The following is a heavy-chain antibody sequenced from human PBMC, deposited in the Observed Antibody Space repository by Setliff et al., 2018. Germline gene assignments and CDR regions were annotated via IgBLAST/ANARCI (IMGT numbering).Heavy chain of an antibody. CDR1: GGSISSGSYY. Sequence: KPSETLSLTCTVSGGSISSGSYYWSWIRQPAGKGLEWIGRIYTNGGTDYNPYLKSRVTISLDTSKNQFSLKLSSVTAADTAVYYCARANKKLDYYYYYYMDVWGTGTSVTVSS. D-gene: IGHD1-1*01. CDR2: IYTNGGT. J-gene: IGHJ6*03. V-gene: IGHV4-61*02. CDR3: ARANKKLDYYYYYYMDV.